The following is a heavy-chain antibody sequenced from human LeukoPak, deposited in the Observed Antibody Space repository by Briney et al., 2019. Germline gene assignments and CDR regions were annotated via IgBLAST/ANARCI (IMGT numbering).Heavy chain of an antibody. V-gene: IGHV1-18*01. CDR3: ARVTGSYYYYYGMDV. Sequence: ASVKVSCKASGYTFSTYGISWVRQAPGQGLEWMGWISTYNGNTEYAQQFQGRVTMTTDTSTSTAYMELRSLRSDDTAVYYCARVTGSYYYYYGMDVWGQGTTVTVSS. D-gene: IGHD3-9*01. CDR2: ISTYNGNT. CDR1: GYTFSTYG. J-gene: IGHJ6*02.